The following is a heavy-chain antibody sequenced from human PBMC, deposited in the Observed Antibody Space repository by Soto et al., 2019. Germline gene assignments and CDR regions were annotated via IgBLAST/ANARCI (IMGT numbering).Heavy chain of an antibody. CDR1: GGTFRRYS. D-gene: IGHD3-22*01. Sequence: SVKVSCKASGGTFRRYSISWVRQAPGQGLEWMGGITPMFGTPNYAQKFQGRVTITADESTSTAYMELSSLRSEDTAMYYCARDGTLYDSSAYYYLYWGQGTLVTVSS. CDR2: ITPMFGTP. CDR3: ARDGTLYDSSAYYYLY. V-gene: IGHV1-69*13. J-gene: IGHJ4*02.